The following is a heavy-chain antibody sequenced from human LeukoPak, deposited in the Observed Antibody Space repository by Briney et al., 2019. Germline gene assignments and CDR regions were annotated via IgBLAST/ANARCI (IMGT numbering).Heavy chain of an antibody. J-gene: IGHJ6*02. CDR1: GFTFSSYG. D-gene: IGHD3-3*01. CDR3: ARLLRSYGMDV. V-gene: IGHV3-23*01. Sequence: GGSLRLSCAASGFTFSSYGMSWVRQAPGKGLEWVSGISGSGGSTYYADSVKGRFTISRDNSKNTLYLQTNSLRAEDTAVYYCARLLRSYGMDVWGQGTTVTVSS. CDR2: ISGSGGST.